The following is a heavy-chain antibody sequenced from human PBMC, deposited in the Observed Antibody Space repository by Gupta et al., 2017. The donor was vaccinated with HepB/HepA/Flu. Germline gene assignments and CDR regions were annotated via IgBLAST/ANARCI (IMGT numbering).Heavy chain of an antibody. CDR1: DDFMSNGVYY. V-gene: IGHV4-61*08. CDR2: VHKTGST. J-gene: IGHJ5*02. D-gene: IGHD1-26*01. CDR3: ARDHLSGDYFRWFDP. Sequence: QVQQQESGPGPVKPSETLSVSSSVSDDFMSNGVYYWIWIRQPPGKGLEWIGKVHKTGSTSYNPSFQSRVAVSIDTSKKQFSLNLTSVTAADTAVYYCARDHLSGDYFRWFDPWGQGTLVTVSS.